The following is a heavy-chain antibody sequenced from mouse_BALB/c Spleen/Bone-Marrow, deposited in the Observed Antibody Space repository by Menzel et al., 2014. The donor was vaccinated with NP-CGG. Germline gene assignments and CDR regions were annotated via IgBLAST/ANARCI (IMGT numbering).Heavy chain of an antibody. CDR1: GFNIKDTY. V-gene: IGHV14-3*02. D-gene: IGHD2-2*01. Sequence: DVHLVESGAELVKSGASVKLSCTASGFNIKDTYMHWVKPRPEQGLEWIGRIDPANGNTKYDPKFQGKATITADTSSNTAYLQLSSLTSEDTAVYYCASYVYGYYFDYWGQGTTLTVSS. CDR3: ASYVYGYYFDY. CDR2: IDPANGNT. J-gene: IGHJ2*01.